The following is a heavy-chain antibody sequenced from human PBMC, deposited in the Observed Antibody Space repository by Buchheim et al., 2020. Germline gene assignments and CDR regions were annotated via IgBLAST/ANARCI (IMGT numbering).Heavy chain of an antibody. CDR3: SRSLDY. CDR1: GFSFSSSW. J-gene: IGHJ4*02. Sequence: EVQLVESGGGLVQPGGALRLSCKASGFSFSSSWMEWGRQAPGKGLEWVANIKHDENEKYYVDSVKGRFTISRDNAKNSLYLQMDSLRADDTAVYYCSRSLDYWGQGTL. V-gene: IGHV3-7*01. CDR2: IKHDENEK.